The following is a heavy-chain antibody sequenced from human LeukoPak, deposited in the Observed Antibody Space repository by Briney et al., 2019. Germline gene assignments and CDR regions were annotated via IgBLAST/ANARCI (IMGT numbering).Heavy chain of an antibody. CDR1: GGTFSSYA. D-gene: IGHD2-15*01. CDR3: ARDCSGGSCYTGDY. J-gene: IGHJ4*02. CDR2: IIPIFGTA. Sequence: GASVKVSCTASGGTFSSYAISWVRQAPGQGLKWMGGIIPIFGTANYAQKFQGRVTITADESTSTAYMELSSLRSEDTAVYYCARDCSGGSCYTGDYWGQGTLVTVSS. V-gene: IGHV1-69*13.